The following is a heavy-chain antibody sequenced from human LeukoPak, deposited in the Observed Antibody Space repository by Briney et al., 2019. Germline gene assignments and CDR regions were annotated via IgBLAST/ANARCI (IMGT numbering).Heavy chain of an antibody. J-gene: IGHJ4*02. CDR2: IRDDGSNK. Sequence: GGSLRLSCAASGFTFSSYGMHWVRQAPGKGLEWVAFIRDDGSNKYYADSVKGRFTISRDNSKNTLYLQMNSLRAEDTAVYYCAKVESSYHYDSSGYYFDYWGQGTLVTVSS. D-gene: IGHD3-22*01. V-gene: IGHV3-30*02. CDR3: AKVESSYHYDSSGYYFDY. CDR1: GFTFSSYG.